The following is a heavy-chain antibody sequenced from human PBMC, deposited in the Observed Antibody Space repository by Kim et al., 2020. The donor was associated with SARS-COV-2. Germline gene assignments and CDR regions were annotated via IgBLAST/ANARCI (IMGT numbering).Heavy chain of an antibody. CDR2: INPSGGST. CDR1: GYTFTSYY. J-gene: IGHJ3*02. V-gene: IGHV1-46*01. D-gene: IGHD3-9*01. Sequence: ASVKVSCKASGYTFTSYYMHWVRQAPGQGLEWMGIINPSGGSTSYAQKFQGRVTMTRDTSTSTVYMELSSLRSEDTAVYYCARGDILTGYSKGDAFDIWGQGTMVTVSS. CDR3: ARGDILTGYSKGDAFDI.